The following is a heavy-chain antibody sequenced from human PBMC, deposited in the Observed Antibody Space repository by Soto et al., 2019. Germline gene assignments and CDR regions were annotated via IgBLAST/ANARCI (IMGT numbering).Heavy chain of an antibody. J-gene: IGHJ5*02. Sequence: QVPLVQSGAEVKKPGASVKVSCKASGYTFTSYDINWVRQATGQGLEWMGWMNPNSGNTGYAQKFQGRVTMTRNTSISTAYMELSSLRSEDTAVYYCARSPVLRFLEWLSSRWFDPWGQGTLVTVSS. CDR1: GYTFTSYD. CDR2: MNPNSGNT. CDR3: ARSPVLRFLEWLSSRWFDP. D-gene: IGHD3-3*01. V-gene: IGHV1-8*01.